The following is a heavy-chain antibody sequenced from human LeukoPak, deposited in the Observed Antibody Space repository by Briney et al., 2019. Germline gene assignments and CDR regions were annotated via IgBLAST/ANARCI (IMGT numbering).Heavy chain of an antibody. Sequence: GGSLRLSCAASGFTFSSYAMSWVRQAPGKGLEWVSSISSSSSYIYYADSVKGRFTISRDNAKNSLYLQMNSLRAEDTAVYYCARDGVAEYCSSTSCYTRDNWFDPWGQGTLVTVSS. V-gene: IGHV3-21*01. CDR3: ARDGVAEYCSSTSCYTRDNWFDP. D-gene: IGHD2-2*02. CDR2: ISSSSSYI. CDR1: GFTFSSYA. J-gene: IGHJ5*02.